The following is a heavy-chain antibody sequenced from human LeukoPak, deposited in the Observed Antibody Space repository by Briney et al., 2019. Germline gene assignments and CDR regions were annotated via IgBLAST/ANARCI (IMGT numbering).Heavy chain of an antibody. D-gene: IGHD2-2*01. CDR2: IKQDGSEK. J-gene: IGHJ6*03. V-gene: IGHV3-7*01. CDR1: GFTFSSYW. CDR3: ARDLGWCSSTSCYYYMDV. Sequence: PGGSLRLSCAASGFTFSSYWMSWVRQAPGKGLEWVAIIKQDGSEKYYVDSVKGRFTISRDNAKNSLYLQMNSLRAEDTAVYYCARDLGWCSSTSCYYYMDVWGKGTTVTVSS.